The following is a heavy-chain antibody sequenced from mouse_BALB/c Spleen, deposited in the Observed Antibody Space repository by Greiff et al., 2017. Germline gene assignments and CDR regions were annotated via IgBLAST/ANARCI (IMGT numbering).Heavy chain of an antibody. CDR3: ARKGDYGSSYWYFDV. V-gene: IGHV1-63*02. CDR2: IYPGGGYT. Sequence: VQLQESGAELVRPGTSVKISCKASGYTFTNYWLGWVKQRPGHGLEWIGDIYPGGGYTNYNEKFKGKATLTADTSSSTAYMQLSSLTSEDSAVYFCARKGDYGSSYWYFDVWGAGTTVTVSS. D-gene: IGHD1-1*01. CDR1: GYTFTNYW. J-gene: IGHJ1*01.